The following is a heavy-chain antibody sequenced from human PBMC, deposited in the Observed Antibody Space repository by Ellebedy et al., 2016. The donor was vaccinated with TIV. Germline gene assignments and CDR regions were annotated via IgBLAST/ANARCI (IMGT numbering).Heavy chain of an antibody. D-gene: IGHD6-19*01. V-gene: IGHV3-48*04. CDR1: GFSFSNYN. J-gene: IGHJ6*02. Sequence: PGGSLRLSCAASGFSFSNYNMNWVRQAPGKGLEWVSCISSGSSTIYYADSVKGRFTISRDNANSSLFLEMNSLRAEDTAVYYCARGVGSGWYRHYYGMDVWGQGTTVTVSS. CDR2: ISSGSSTI. CDR3: ARGVGSGWYRHYYGMDV.